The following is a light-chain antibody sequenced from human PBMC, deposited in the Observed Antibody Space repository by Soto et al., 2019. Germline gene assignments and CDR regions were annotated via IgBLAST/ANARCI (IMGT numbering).Light chain of an antibody. V-gene: IGKV3-11*01. CDR1: QNVSTF. CDR2: GAS. Sequence: EVVLTQSPATLSLSPEERATLSCRASQNVSTFLDWYQHKPGQAPRLLIYGASNRATGIPARFSGSGSGTDFTLTISSLEPEDFAVYYCQQHSHWPPWTFGQGTRVEIQ. CDR3: QQHSHWPPWT. J-gene: IGKJ1*01.